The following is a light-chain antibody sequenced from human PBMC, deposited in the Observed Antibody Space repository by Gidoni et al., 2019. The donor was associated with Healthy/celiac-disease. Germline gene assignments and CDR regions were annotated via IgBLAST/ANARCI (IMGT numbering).Light chain of an antibody. CDR2: RNN. V-gene: IGLV1-47*01. CDR1: SSNIGSNY. J-gene: IGLJ2*01. Sequence: QSVLTPPPSASGTPGQRVTISCSGRSSNIGSNYVYWYQQLPGTAPKLLIYRNNQRPSGVPDRFSGSKSGTSASLAISGLRSEDEADYYCAAWDDSLSGPRFGGGTKLTVL. CDR3: AAWDDSLSGPR.